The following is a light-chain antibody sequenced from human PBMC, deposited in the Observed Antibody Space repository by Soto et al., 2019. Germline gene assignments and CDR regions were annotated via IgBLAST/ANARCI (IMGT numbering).Light chain of an antibody. Sequence: DIQMTQSPSTLSASVGDRVIITCRASQSIGNLLAWYQQKPGKAPNLLIYKASTLESGVPSRFSGSGSGTEFTLTISSLQPDDFATYYCQHYNSYSPVGGGTKVEIK. CDR1: QSIGNL. J-gene: IGKJ4*01. CDR2: KAS. V-gene: IGKV1-5*03. CDR3: QHYNSYSP.